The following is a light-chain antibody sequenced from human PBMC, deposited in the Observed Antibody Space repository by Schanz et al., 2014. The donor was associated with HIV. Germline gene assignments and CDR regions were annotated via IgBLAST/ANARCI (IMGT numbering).Light chain of an antibody. CDR3: QQYGSSPPIT. V-gene: IGKV3-20*01. Sequence: PGETVTLSCRASRSVSSNFLAWYQQKPGQPPRLLIYGASSRATGIPDRFSGSGSGTDFTLTISRLEPEDFAVYYCQQYGSSPPITFGQGTRLEI. J-gene: IGKJ5*01. CDR2: GAS. CDR1: RSVSSNF.